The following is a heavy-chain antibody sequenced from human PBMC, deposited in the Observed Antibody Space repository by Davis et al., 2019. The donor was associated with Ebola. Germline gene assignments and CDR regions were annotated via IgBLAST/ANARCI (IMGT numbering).Heavy chain of an antibody. CDR2: IYTGDSDT. V-gene: IGHV5-51*01. J-gene: IGHJ6*02. CDR3: ARLTSSSWFYGMDV. D-gene: IGHD6-13*01. Sequence: GESLKISCKASGYKFSDYWIGWVRQAPGKGLEWMGFIYTGDSDTRYSPSFRGQVTISADKSISTAYLQWSSLKASDTAMYYCARLTSSSWFYGMDVWGQGTTVTVSS. CDR1: GYKFSDYW.